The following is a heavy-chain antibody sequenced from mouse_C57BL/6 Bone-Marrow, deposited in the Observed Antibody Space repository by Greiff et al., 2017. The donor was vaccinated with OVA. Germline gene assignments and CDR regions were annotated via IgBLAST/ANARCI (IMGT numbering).Heavy chain of an antibody. J-gene: IGHJ4*01. V-gene: IGHV1-50*01. CDR1: GYTFTSYW. D-gene: IGHD2-2*01. CDR2: IDPSDSYT. CDR3: ARRITRLRRRGYAMDY. Sequence: VQLQQPGAELVKPGASVKLSCKASGYTFTSYWMQWVKQRPGQGLEWIGEIDPSDSYTNYNQKFKGKATLTVDTSSSTSYMQLSSLTSEDSAVYYCARRITRLRRRGYAMDYWGQGTSVTVSS.